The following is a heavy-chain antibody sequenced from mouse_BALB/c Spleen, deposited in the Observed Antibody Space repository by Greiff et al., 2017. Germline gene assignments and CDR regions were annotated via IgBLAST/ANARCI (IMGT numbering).Heavy chain of an antibody. J-gene: IGHJ1*01. V-gene: IGHV4-1*02. Sequence: EVQLQESGGGLVQPGGSLKLSCAASGFAFSSYWMSWVRQAPGKGLEWIGEINPDSSTINYTPSLKDKFIISRDNAKNTLYLQMSKVRSEDTALYYCAREGYDGDWYFDVWGAGTTVTVSS. CDR2: INPDSSTI. CDR3: AREGYDGDWYFDV. D-gene: IGHD2-2*01. CDR1: GFAFSSYW.